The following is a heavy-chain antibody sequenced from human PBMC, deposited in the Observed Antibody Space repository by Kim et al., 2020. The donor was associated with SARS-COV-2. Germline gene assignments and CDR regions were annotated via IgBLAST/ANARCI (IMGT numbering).Heavy chain of an antibody. J-gene: IGHJ4*01. V-gene: IGHV3-11*05. D-gene: IGHD2-15*01. Sequence: GGSLRLSCAASGFTFSDYYMSWIRQAPGKGLEWVSHISSSGSYTMSADSVKGRFAISRDNAKNSLYLQMNSLRGEDTAVYFCARVLYGASSDYYFDYWGVGTLVTVPS. CDR1: GFTFSDYY. CDR3: ARVLYGASSDYYFDY. CDR2: ISSSGSYT.